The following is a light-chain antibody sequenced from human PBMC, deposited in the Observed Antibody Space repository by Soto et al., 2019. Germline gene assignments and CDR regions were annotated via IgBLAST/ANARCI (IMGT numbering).Light chain of an antibody. CDR3: NSFTSSSTYV. CDR1: SSDVGGYKY. J-gene: IGLJ1*01. V-gene: IGLV2-14*01. Sequence: QSVLTQPASVSGSPGQSITISCTGTSSDVGGYKYVSWYQQHPGKAPKLIIYEVSNRPSGVSNRFSGSKSGNTASLTISGLQAEDETDYYCNSFTSSSTYVFGTGTKVTAL. CDR2: EVS.